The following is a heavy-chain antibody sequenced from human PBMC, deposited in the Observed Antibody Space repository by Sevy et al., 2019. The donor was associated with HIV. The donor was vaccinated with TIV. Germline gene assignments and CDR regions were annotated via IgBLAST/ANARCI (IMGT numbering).Heavy chain of an antibody. D-gene: IGHD3-22*01. CDR2: IKQDGNEK. CDR1: GFTFSTYW. J-gene: IGHJ4*02. V-gene: IGHV3-7*01. CDR3: ARDGVSYYDSSGYYYAGSDY. Sequence: GGSLRLSCAASGFTFSTYWMSWVRQAPGKGLEWVANIKQDGNEKYYVDSVKGRFTISRDKVKNSLYLQMNSLRAEDTAVYYCARDGVSYYDSSGYYYAGSDYWGQGTLVTVSS.